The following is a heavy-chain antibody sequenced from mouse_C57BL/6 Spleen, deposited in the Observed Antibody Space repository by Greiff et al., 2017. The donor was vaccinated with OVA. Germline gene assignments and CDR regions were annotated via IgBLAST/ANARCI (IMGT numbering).Heavy chain of an antibody. CDR3: ALYDGYSDAMDY. Sequence: VQLQQSGPELVKPGASVKISCKASGYTFTDYYMNWVKQSHGKSLEWIGDINPNNGGTSYNQKFKGKATLTVDKSSSTAYMELRSLPSEDSAVYYCALYDGYSDAMDYWGQGTSVTVSS. D-gene: IGHD2-3*01. CDR1: GYTFTDYY. J-gene: IGHJ4*01. V-gene: IGHV1-26*01. CDR2: INPNNGGT.